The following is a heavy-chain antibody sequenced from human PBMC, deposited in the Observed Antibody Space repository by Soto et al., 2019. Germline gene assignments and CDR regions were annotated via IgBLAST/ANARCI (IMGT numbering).Heavy chain of an antibody. D-gene: IGHD6-19*01. V-gene: IGHV5-51*01. CDR2: IYPGDSDT. J-gene: IGHJ4*02. Sequence: KGLEWMGIIYPGDSDTRYSPSFQGQVTISADKSISTAYLQWSSLKASDTAMYYCASDSSGWYELSSFDYWGQGTLVTVSS. CDR3: ASDSSGWYELSSFDY.